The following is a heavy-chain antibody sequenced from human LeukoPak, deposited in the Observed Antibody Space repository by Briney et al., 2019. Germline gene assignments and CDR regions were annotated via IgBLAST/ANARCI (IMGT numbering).Heavy chain of an antibody. CDR2: IYYSGST. CDR1: GGSISSYY. CDR3: ARGAYGDYSLDY. V-gene: IGHV4-59*01. J-gene: IGHJ4*02. D-gene: IGHD4-17*01. Sequence: SETLSLTCTVSGGSISSYYWSWIRQPPGKGLEWIGYIYYSGSTNYNPSLKSRVTISVDTSKNQFSLKLSSVTAADTAVYYCARGAYGDYSLDYWDQGTLVTVSS.